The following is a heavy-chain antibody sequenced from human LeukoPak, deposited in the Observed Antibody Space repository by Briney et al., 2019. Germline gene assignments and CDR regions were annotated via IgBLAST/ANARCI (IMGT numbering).Heavy chain of an antibody. CDR1: AFTFSSYW. CDR2: IKQDGSEK. CDR3: AREAVAGTYYFDY. V-gene: IGHV3-7*03. J-gene: IGHJ4*02. Sequence: GGSLRLSCAASAFTFSSYWMSWVRQAPGKGLKWVANIKQDGSEKYYVDSVKGRFTISRDNAKNSLYLQMNSLRAEDTAVYYCAREAVAGTYYFDYWGQGTLVTVSS. D-gene: IGHD6-19*01.